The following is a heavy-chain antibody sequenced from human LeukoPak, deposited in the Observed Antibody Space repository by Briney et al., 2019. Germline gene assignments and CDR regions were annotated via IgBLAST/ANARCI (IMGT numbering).Heavy chain of an antibody. D-gene: IGHD2-21*02. J-gene: IGHJ4*02. CDR3: ARQLAYCGGDCSTPFDY. CDR1: GYSFTSYW. V-gene: IGHV5-51*01. CDR2: IYPGDSDT. Sequence: GESLKISCKGSGYSFTSYWIGWVRQMPGKGLDWMGIIYPGDSDTRYSPSFQGQVTISADKSISTAYLQWSSLKASDTAMYYCARQLAYCGGDCSTPFDYWGQGTLVTVSS.